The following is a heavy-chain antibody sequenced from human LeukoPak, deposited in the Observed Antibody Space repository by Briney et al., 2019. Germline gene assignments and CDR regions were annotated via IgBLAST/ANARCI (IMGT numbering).Heavy chain of an antibody. Sequence: KTGESLKISCQGSGYSFTSYWIGWVRQLPGKGQEWMGIIYPGDSDTRYSPSFQGQVTISADKSISTAYLQWSSLKASDTAMYYCARLGIGRDYYMDVWGKGTTVTVSS. CDR1: GYSFTSYW. D-gene: IGHD3-10*01. V-gene: IGHV5-51*01. J-gene: IGHJ6*03. CDR2: IYPGDSDT. CDR3: ARLGIGRDYYMDV.